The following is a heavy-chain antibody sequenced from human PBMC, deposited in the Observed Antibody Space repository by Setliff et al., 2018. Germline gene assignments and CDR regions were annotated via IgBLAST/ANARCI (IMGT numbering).Heavy chain of an antibody. CDR3: VRAVVIRGSKPLDS. J-gene: IGHJ4*02. Sequence: SETLSLTCTVSGGSISSSSYYWGWIRQAPGKGLEWIGSIYYTTNGHYNPSLKSRVTMSVDTSKNHFSLELTSVTAADTAVYYCVRAVVIRGSKPLDSWGQGTLVTVSS. CDR2: IYYTTNG. D-gene: IGHD3-10*01. CDR1: GGSISSSSYY. V-gene: IGHV4-30-4*08.